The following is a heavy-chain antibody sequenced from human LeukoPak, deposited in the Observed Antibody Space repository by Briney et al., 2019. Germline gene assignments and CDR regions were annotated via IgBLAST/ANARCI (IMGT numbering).Heavy chain of an antibody. J-gene: IGHJ6*03. CDR2: IYTSEST. V-gene: IGHV4-4*09. CDR3: ARVSYAQSPDYYYYYMDV. CDR1: GGSISSYY. Sequence: PSETLSLTCTVSGGSISSYYWSWIRQPPGKGLEWIGYIYTSESTNYNPSLKSRVTISVDTSKNQFSLKLSSVTAADTAVYYCARVSYAQSPDYYYYYMDVWGKGTTVTVSS. D-gene: IGHD1-26*01.